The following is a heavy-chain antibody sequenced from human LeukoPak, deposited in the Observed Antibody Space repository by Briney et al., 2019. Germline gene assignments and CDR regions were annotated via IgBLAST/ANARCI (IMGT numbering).Heavy chain of an antibody. D-gene: IGHD6-19*01. Sequence: PGGSLRLSCAASGFTFSSYSMNWVRQAPGKGLEWVSSISSNSSYKYYADSVKGRFTISRDNAKNSLYLQMNSLRVEDTAFYYCAKDNRRHYTSGPNPDSLHWGQGALVTVSS. J-gene: IGHJ4*02. V-gene: IGHV3-21*04. CDR2: ISSNSSYK. CDR1: GFTFSSYS. CDR3: AKDNRRHYTSGPNPDSLH.